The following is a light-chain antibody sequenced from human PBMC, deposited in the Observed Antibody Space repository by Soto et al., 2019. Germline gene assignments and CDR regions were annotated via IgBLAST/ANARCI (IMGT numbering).Light chain of an antibody. V-gene: IGLV2-14*01. CDR2: DVS. Sequence: QSALTQPASVSGSPGQSITLSCTGTNNDVGGYESVSWYQQHAGRTPRLIIYDVSNRPSGVSGRFSGSKFGNTASLTISGLQAEDEADYYCSSYTSSSLYVFGTGTKLTVL. CDR3: SSYTSSSLYV. J-gene: IGLJ1*01. CDR1: NNDVGGYES.